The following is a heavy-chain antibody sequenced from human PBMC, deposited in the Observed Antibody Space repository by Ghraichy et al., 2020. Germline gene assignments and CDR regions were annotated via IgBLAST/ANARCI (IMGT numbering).Heavy chain of an antibody. CDR1: GYTFTSYG. V-gene: IGHV1-18*04. J-gene: IGHJ4*02. Sequence: ASVKVSCKASGYTFTSYGISWVRQPPGQGLEWMGWISAYNGNTNYAQKLQGRVTMTTDTSTSTAYMELRSLRSDDTAVYYCARDYPEDYDFWSGYYIYDFDYWGLATLGNV. D-gene: IGHD3-3*01. CDR3: ARDYPEDYDFWSGYYIYDFDY. CDR2: ISAYNGNT.